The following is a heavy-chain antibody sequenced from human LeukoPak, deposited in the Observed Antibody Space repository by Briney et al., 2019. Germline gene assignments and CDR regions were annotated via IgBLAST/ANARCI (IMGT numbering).Heavy chain of an antibody. CDR2: ISYDGSNK. J-gene: IGHJ4*02. V-gene: IGHV3-30*18. D-gene: IGHD3-22*01. CDR3: AKDENDSSGLFDY. CDR1: GFTFSSYG. Sequence: GGSLRLSCAASGFTFSSYGMHWVRQAPGKGLEWVAVISYDGSNKYYAGSVKGRFTISRDNSKNTLYLQMNSLRAEDTAVYYCAKDENDSSGLFDYWGQGTLVTVSS.